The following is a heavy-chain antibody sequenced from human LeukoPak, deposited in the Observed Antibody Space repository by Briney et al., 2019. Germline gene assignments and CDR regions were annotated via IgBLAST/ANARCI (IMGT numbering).Heavy chain of an antibody. CDR2: VHYSGNT. CDR1: GGSISSESYY. CDR3: TRRHRTLDYMDV. D-gene: IGHD1-1*01. J-gene: IGHJ6*04. Sequence: NPSETLSLTCRVSGGSISSESYYWTWIRQPPGKGLEWIGSVHYSGNTYYMPSLNNRDTIFTYMSQNYFSLTLTSVTAADTAVYYCTRRHRTLDYMDVWGKGNTVTVSS. V-gene: IGHV4-39*01.